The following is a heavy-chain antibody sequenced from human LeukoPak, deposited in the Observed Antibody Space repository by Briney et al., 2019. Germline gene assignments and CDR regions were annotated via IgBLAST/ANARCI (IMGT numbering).Heavy chain of an antibody. CDR1: GFTFSSYG. CDR2: ISYDGSNK. J-gene: IGHJ5*02. CDR3: AKPISGIAAAGSWLDP. V-gene: IGHV3-30*18. Sequence: GGSLRLSCAASGFTFSSYGMHWVRQAPGKGLEWVAVISYDGSNKYYADSVKGRFTISRDNSKNTLYLQMNSLRAEDTAVYYCAKPISGIAAAGSWLDPWGQGTLVTVSS. D-gene: IGHD6-13*01.